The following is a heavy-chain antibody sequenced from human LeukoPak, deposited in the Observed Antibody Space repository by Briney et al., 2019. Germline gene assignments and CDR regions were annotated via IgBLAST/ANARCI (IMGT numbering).Heavy chain of an antibody. CDR1: GVSVSSGSYF. CDR3: AKNAGRGRQSDR. Sequence: SETLSLTCTVSGVSVSSGSYFWSWIRQPPGEGPQWIGYIYHDGSINYNPSLTSRVTISLDTSRNQFSLSLSSLTAADTAVYYCAKNAGRGRQSDRLSQGTLVTVSS. J-gene: IGHJ5*02. D-gene: IGHD1-26*01. CDR2: IYHDGSI. V-gene: IGHV4-61*01.